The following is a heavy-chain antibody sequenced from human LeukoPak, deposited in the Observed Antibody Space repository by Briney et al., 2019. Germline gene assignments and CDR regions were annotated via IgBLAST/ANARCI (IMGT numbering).Heavy chain of an antibody. CDR2: ISGSGGST. CDR1: GFTFSSYA. V-gene: IGHV3-23*01. D-gene: IGHD7-27*01. Sequence: GGSLRLSCAASGFTFSSYAMSWVRRAPGKGLEWASAISGSGGSTYYADSVKGRFTISRDNSKNTLYLQMNSLRAEDTAVYYCAKVQLGIGVDYWGQGTLVTVSS. J-gene: IGHJ4*02. CDR3: AKVQLGIGVDY.